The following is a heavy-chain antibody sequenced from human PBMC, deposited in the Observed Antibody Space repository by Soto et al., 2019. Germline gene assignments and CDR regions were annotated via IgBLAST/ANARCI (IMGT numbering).Heavy chain of an antibody. V-gene: IGHV3-21*01. CDR3: ARSPGPHYGMDV. CDR1: GFTFSSYS. J-gene: IGHJ6*02. CDR2: ISSSSSYI. Sequence: EVQLVESGGGLVKPGGSLRLSCAASGFTFSSYSMNWVRQAPGKGLEWVSSISSSSSYIYYADSVKGRFTISRDNAKNSLYLQMNSLRAGDTAVYYCARSPGPHYGMDVWGQGTTVTVSS.